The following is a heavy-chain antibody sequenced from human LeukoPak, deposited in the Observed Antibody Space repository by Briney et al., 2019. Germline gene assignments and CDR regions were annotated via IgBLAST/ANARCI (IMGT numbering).Heavy chain of an antibody. CDR3: ASDYEGTTVRGEYAFDI. CDR1: GYTFTSYY. Sequence: ASVKVSCKASGYTFTSYYMHWVRQAPGQGLEWMGIINPSGGSTSYAQKFQGRVTMTRDISTSTVYMELSSLRSEDTAVYYCASDYEGTTVRGEYAFDIWGQGTMVTVSS. J-gene: IGHJ3*02. D-gene: IGHD3-10*01. V-gene: IGHV1-46*01. CDR2: INPSGGST.